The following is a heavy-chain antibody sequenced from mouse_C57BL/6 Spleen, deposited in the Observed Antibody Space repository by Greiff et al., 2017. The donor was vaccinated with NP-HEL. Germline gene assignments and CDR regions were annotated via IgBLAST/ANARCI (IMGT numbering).Heavy chain of an antibody. CDR2: ISYDGSN. Sequence: EVKLQESGPGLVKPSQSLSLTCSVTGYSITSGYYWNWIRQFPGNKLEWMGYISYDGSNNYNPSLKNRISITRDTSKNQFFLKLNSVTTEDTATYYCARYGYYEGAYMDYWGQGTSVTVSS. CDR1: GYSITSGYY. V-gene: IGHV3-6*01. CDR3: ARYGYYEGAYMDY. J-gene: IGHJ4*01. D-gene: IGHD2-3*01.